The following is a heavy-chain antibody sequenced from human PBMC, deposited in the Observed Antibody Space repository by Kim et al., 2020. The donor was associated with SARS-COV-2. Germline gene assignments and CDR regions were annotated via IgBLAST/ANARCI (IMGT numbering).Heavy chain of an antibody. V-gene: IGHV1-46*01. D-gene: IGHD2-15*01. Sequence: ASVKVSCKASGYTFTSYYLHWVRQAPGQGLEWMGLINPGGGSTNYAQKFQGRVTMTRDTSTTTVYMELNSLRSEDTAVYYCATEYLGSPDFDYWGHGTMV. CDR2: INPGGGST. J-gene: IGHJ4*01. CDR1: GYTFTSYY. CDR3: ATEYLGSPDFDY.